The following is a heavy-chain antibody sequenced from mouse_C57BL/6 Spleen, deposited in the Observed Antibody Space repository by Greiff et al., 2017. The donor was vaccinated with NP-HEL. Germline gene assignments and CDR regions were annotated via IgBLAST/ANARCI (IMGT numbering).Heavy chain of an antibody. D-gene: IGHD1-1*01. Sequence: VQLQQSGAELVKPGASVKISCKASGYAFSSYWMNWVKQRPGKGLERIGQIYPGDGDTNYNGKFKGKATLTADKSSSTAYMQLSSLTSEDSAVYFCARGAYYSRYFDVWGTGTTVTVSS. CDR2: IYPGDGDT. V-gene: IGHV1-80*01. CDR3: ARGAYYSRYFDV. J-gene: IGHJ1*03. CDR1: GYAFSSYW.